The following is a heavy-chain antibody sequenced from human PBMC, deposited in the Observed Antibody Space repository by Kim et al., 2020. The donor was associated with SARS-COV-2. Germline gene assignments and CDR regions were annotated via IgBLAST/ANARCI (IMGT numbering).Heavy chain of an antibody. J-gene: IGHJ4*02. D-gene: IGHD5-18*01. CDR2: ISYDGSNK. CDR3: ARGYSDSYGLLDY. CDR1: GFTFSSYG. Sequence: GGSLRLSCAASGFTFSSYGMHWVRQAPGKGLEWVGVISYDGSNKYYADSVKGRFTISRDNSKNTLYLQMNSLRAEDTAVYYCARGYSDSYGLLDYWGQGTLVTVSS. V-gene: IGHV3-33*05.